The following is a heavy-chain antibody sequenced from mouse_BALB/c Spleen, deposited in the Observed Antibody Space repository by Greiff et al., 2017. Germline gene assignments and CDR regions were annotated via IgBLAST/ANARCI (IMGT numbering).Heavy chain of an antibody. D-gene: IGHD1-1*01. Sequence: QVQLKQPGPELVRPGVSVKISCKGSGYTFTDYAMHWVKQSHAKSLEWIGVISTYYGNTNYNQKFKGKATMTVDKSSSTAYMELARLTSEDSAIYYCARNYGSSYYAMDYWGQGTSVTVSS. V-gene: IGHV1-67*01. CDR3: ARNYGSSYYAMDY. CDR1: GYTFTDYA. CDR2: ISTYYGNT. J-gene: IGHJ4*01.